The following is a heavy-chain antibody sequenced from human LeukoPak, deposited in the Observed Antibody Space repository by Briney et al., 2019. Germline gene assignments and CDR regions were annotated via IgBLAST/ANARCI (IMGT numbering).Heavy chain of an antibody. D-gene: IGHD6-13*01. CDR3: AKDKNRYGIAAAGI. CDR1: GFTVSSIY. V-gene: IGHV3-66*01. CDR2: IYSGGVT. Sequence: GGSLRLPCAASGFTVSSIYMSWVRQVPGQGLEWVSVIYSGGVTYYADSVKGRFTISRDNSKNTLYLQMNSLRAEDTAVYYCAKDKNRYGIAAAGIWGQGTMVTVSS. J-gene: IGHJ3*02.